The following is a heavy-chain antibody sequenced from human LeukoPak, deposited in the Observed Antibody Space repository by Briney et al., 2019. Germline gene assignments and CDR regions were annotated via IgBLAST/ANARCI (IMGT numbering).Heavy chain of an antibody. CDR1: GGSFSGYY. V-gene: IGHV4-34*01. J-gene: IGHJ5*02. Sequence: SETLSLTCAVYGGSFSGYYWSWIRQPPGKGLEWIGEINHSGSTNYNPSLKSRVTISVDTSKNQFSPKLSSVTAADTAVYYCARGLVVVPAAREYNWFDPWGQGTLVTVSS. CDR2: INHSGST. D-gene: IGHD2-2*01. CDR3: ARGLVVVPAAREYNWFDP.